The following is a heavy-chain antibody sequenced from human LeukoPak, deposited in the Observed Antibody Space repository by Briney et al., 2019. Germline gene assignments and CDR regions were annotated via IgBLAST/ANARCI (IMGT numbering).Heavy chain of an antibody. V-gene: IGHV4-31*03. D-gene: IGHD1-26*01. CDR2: IYYSGST. J-gene: IGHJ5*02. CDR3: ARDRLRGSYRIDP. CDR1: GGSISSGGYY. Sequence: SETLSLTYTVSGGSISSGGYYWSWIRQHPGKGLEWIGYIYYSGSTYYNPSLKSRVTISVDTSKNQFSLKLSSVTAADTAVYYCARDRLRGSYRIDPWGQGTLVTVSS.